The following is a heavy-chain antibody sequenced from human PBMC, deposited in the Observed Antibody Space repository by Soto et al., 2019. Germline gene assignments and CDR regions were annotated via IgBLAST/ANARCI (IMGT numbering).Heavy chain of an antibody. V-gene: IGHV3-53*01. J-gene: IGHJ5*02. D-gene: IGHD2-21*02. CDR3: ATGLTLPVRPSFDT. CDR1: GYTVSRNY. CDR2: IFSGDNT. Sequence: EVQLVESGGGLIQPGGSLRLSCAASGYTVSRNYITWVRQAPGKGLEWVSVIFSGDNTYYSDSVKGRFTISRDKSKNTVYLQMNRLRGDDTAVYFCATGLTLPVRPSFDTWGQGTLLTVSS.